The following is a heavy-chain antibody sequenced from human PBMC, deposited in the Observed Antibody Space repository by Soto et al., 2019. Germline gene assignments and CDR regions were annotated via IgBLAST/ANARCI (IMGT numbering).Heavy chain of an antibody. D-gene: IGHD6-19*01. Sequence: QVQLVESGGGVVQPGRSLRLSCAASGFTFSSYGMHWVRQAPGKGLEWVAVIWYDGSNKYYADSVKGRIAISGDNSKNTLYLQMNSLRAEDTAVYYCASDGARSGWPTLYFDYWGKGTQVTVSS. CDR1: GFTFSSYG. V-gene: IGHV3-33*01. CDR3: ASDGARSGWPTLYFDY. J-gene: IGHJ4*02. CDR2: IWYDGSNK.